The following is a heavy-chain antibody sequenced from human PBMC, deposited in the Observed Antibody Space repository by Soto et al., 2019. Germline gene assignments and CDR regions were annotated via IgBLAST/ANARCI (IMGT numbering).Heavy chain of an antibody. J-gene: IGHJ5*02. D-gene: IGHD1-26*01. CDR1: GVSITSSSYY. Sequence: SETLSLTCTVSGVSITSSSYYWGWIRQPPGKGLEWIGSIYYSGSTYYNPSLKSRVTISVDTSKNQFSLKLSSVTAADTAVYYCATQEVGGSYVYTFDPWGQGTLVTVSS. V-gene: IGHV4-39*01. CDR3: ATQEVGGSYVYTFDP. CDR2: IYYSGST.